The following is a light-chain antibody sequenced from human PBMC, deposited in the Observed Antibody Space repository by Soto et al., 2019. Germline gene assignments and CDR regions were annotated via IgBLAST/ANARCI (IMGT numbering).Light chain of an antibody. J-gene: IGKJ1*01. CDR2: GAS. CDR3: QQSYSTLRT. CDR1: QSISSS. Sequence: DIQMTQSPSSLSASVGDRVTITCRASQSISSSLNWYQQKPGKAPKLLIYGASSLQSGVPSRFSGSGSGTYFTLTISSLQPEDFATYYCQQSYSTLRTFGQVTKVGIK. V-gene: IGKV1-39*01.